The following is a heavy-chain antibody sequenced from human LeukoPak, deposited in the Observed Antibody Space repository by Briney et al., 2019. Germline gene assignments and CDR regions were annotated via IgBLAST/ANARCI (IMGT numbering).Heavy chain of an antibody. CDR2: MNPNSGNT. CDR1: GYTFTSYD. CDR3: ARGHKQQLAFDI. Sequence: ASVKVSCKASGYTFTSYDINWVRQATGQGLEWMGWMNPNSGNTGYAQKFQGRVTVTRNTSISTAYMELSSLRSEDTAVYYCARGHKQQLAFDIWGQGTMVTVSS. D-gene: IGHD6-13*01. V-gene: IGHV1-8*01. J-gene: IGHJ3*02.